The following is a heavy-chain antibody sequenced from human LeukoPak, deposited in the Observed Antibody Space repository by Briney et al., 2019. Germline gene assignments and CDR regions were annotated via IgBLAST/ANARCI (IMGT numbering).Heavy chain of an antibody. CDR2: IIPIFGTA. V-gene: IGHV1-69*05. D-gene: IGHD2-2*01. Sequence: ASVTVSCKASGGTFSSYAISWVRQAPGQGLEWMGGIIPIFGTANYAQKFQGRVTITTDESTSTAYMELSSLRSEDTAVYYCARHPVGHCSSTSCYSGLDYWGQGTLVTVSS. CDR1: GGTFSSYA. J-gene: IGHJ4*02. CDR3: ARHPVGHCSSTSCYSGLDY.